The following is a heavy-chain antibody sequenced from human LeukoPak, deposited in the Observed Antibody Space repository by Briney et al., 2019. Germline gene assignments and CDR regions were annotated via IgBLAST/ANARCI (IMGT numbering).Heavy chain of an antibody. CDR3: AIAAMDV. V-gene: IGHV3-21*01. CDR1: GFTFSRYS. Sequence: PGGSLRLSCAASGFTFSRYSMNWVRQAPGEGLEWVSSISSSSSYIYYADSVEGRFTISRDNAKNSLYLQMNSLRAEDTAVYYCAIAAMDVWGKGTTVTVSS. CDR2: ISSSSSYI. J-gene: IGHJ6*04.